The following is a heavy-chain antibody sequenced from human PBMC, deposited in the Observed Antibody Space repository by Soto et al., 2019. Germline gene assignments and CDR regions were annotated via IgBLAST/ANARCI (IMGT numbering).Heavy chain of an antibody. CDR3: AKDKDYGDYVGVHDY. CDR1: GFTFSSYG. V-gene: IGHV3-30*18. D-gene: IGHD4-17*01. Sequence: WGSLRLSCAASGFTFSSYGMHWVRQAPGKGLEWVAVISYDGSNKYYADSVKGRFTTSRDNSKNTLYLQMNSLRAEDTAVYYCAKDKDYGDYVGVHDYWGQGTLVTVSS. J-gene: IGHJ4*02. CDR2: ISYDGSNK.